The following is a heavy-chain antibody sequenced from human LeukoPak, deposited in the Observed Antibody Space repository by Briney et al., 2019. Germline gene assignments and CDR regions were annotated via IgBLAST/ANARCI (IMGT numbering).Heavy chain of an antibody. CDR1: GVTLSNDA. CDR3: AKARGHFLYCSGLSCFSSPASDY. CDR2: SSGRGVIT. J-gene: IGHJ4*02. D-gene: IGHD2-15*01. Sequence: GGSLRLSCAASGVTLSNDAMSWVRYTPGKGLDWGSSSSGRGVITYHADTVKGRVTNSRDMSKSSLYLQMKSLRAEDTALYYSAKARGHFLYCSGLSCFSSPASDYWGQGTLVTVSS. V-gene: IGHV3-23*01.